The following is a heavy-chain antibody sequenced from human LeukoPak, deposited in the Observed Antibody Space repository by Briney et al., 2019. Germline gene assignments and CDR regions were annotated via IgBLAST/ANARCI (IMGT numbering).Heavy chain of an antibody. Sequence: GESVKISCKGSGYSFTSYWIGWVRQMPGKGLEWMGIIYPGDSDTRYSPSFQGQVTISADKSISTAYLQWSSLKASDTAMYYCARYSGSYHDAFDIWGQGTMVTVSS. CDR1: GYSFTSYW. CDR2: IYPGDSDT. J-gene: IGHJ3*02. CDR3: ARYSGSYHDAFDI. V-gene: IGHV5-51*01. D-gene: IGHD1-26*01.